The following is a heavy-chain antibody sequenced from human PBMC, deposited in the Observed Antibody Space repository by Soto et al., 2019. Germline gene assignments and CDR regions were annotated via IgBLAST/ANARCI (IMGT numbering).Heavy chain of an antibody. CDR2: INPSGGST. J-gene: IGHJ1*01. V-gene: IGHV1-46*01. CDR1: VYTFTSYY. CDR3: ARVGGGSGDYAVVYFQH. Sequence: GSSVKVSCKASVYTFTSYYMHWLRQAPGQGLEWMGIINPSGGSTSYAQKFQGRVTITRDTSASTAYMELSSLRSEDTAVYYCARVGGGSGDYAVVYFQHWGQGTLVTVSS. D-gene: IGHD4-17*01.